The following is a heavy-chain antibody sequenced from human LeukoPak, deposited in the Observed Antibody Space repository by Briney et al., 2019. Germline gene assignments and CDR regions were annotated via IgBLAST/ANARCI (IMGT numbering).Heavy chain of an antibody. J-gene: IGHJ4*02. CDR2: IYYSGST. D-gene: IGHD3-22*01. CDR1: GGSISSYY. Sequence: SETLSLTCTVSGGSISSYYWSWIRPPPGKGLEWIGYIYYSGSTNYNPSLKSRVTISVDTSKNQFSLKLSSVTAADTAVYYCARAGDSSGYYFGWGQGTLVTVSS. CDR3: ARAGDSSGYYFG. V-gene: IGHV4-59*01.